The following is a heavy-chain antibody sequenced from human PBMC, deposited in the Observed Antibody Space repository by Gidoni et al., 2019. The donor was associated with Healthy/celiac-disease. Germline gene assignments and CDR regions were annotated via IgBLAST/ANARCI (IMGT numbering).Heavy chain of an antibody. CDR3: TSVVGGFDYYGMDV. CDR2: IRSKAYGGTT. Sequence: EVQLVESGGGLVQPGRSLSLSCTASGFTFGDYAMSWVRQAPGKGLEWVGFIRSKAYGGTTEYAASVKGRFTISRDDSKSIAYLQMNSLKTEDTAVYYCTSVVGGFDYYGMDVWGQGTTVTVSS. CDR1: GFTFGDYA. J-gene: IGHJ6*02. V-gene: IGHV3-49*04. D-gene: IGHD3-10*01.